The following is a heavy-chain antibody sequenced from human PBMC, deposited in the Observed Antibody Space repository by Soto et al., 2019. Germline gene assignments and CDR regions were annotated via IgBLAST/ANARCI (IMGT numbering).Heavy chain of an antibody. CDR3: ARLGAYYQALDS. V-gene: IGHV4-59*08. CDR1: AHSLSPNY. J-gene: IGHJ4*02. Sequence: SDTLSLTCTVSAHSLSPNYWSWSRQSPGKGLEWIGYIYYAGTTTYNPSLKSRITISLDTSQNEVSLKLSSVTAADTAVYYCARLGAYYQALDSWGRGTLVTVSS. CDR2: IYYAGTT. D-gene: IGHD3-22*01.